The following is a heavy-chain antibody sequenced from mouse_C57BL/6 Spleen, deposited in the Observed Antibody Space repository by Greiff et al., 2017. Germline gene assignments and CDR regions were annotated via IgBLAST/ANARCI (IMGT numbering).Heavy chain of an antibody. Sequence: QVQLQQPGAELVRPGSSVKLSCKASGYTFTSYWMHWVKQRPIQGLEWIGNIDPSDSETHYNQKFKDKATLTVDKSSSTAYMQLSSLTSEDSAVYYCAREGIVATRGYYARDYWGKGTSVTVSS. D-gene: IGHD1-1*01. CDR2: IDPSDSET. V-gene: IGHV1-52*01. CDR1: GYTFTSYW. J-gene: IGHJ4*01. CDR3: AREGIVATRGYYARDY.